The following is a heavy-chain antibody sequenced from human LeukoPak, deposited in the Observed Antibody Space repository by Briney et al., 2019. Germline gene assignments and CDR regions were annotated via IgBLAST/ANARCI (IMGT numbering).Heavy chain of an antibody. V-gene: IGHV4-59*01. CDR3: ARPAQELLDAFDI. D-gene: IGHD2-15*01. J-gene: IGHJ3*02. CDR1: GVSISSYY. CDR2: IYYSGST. Sequence: PSETLSLTCTVSGVSISSYYWSWVRQPPGKGLEWIGYIYYSGSTNYNPSLKSRVTISVDTSKNQFSLKLSSVTAADTAVYYCARPAQELLDAFDIWGQGTMVTVSS.